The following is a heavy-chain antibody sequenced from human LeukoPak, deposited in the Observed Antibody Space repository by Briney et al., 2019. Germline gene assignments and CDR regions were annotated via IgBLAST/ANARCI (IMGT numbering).Heavy chain of an antibody. Sequence: SETLSLTCTVSGGSVSSYYWGWIRQPPGKGLEWIGSIYYSGSTYYNPSPKSRVTISVDTSKNQFSLKLSSVTAADTAVYYCARFDRGVHFDYWGQGTLVTVSP. CDR3: ARFDRGVHFDY. CDR1: GGSVSSYY. J-gene: IGHJ4*02. V-gene: IGHV4-39*07. D-gene: IGHD6-6*01. CDR2: IYYSGST.